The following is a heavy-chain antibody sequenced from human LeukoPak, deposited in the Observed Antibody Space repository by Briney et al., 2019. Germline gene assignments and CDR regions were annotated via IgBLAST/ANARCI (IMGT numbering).Heavy chain of an antibody. Sequence: GGSLRLSCAASGFTFSSYAMSWVRQAPGKGLEWVSAISGSGGSTYYADSVKGRFTISRDNSKNTLYLQMNSLRAEDTAVYYCAKELLWFGELFSLFDYWGQGTLVTVSS. CDR2: ISGSGGST. CDR1: GFTFSSYA. V-gene: IGHV3-23*01. J-gene: IGHJ4*02. D-gene: IGHD3-10*01. CDR3: AKELLWFGELFSLFDY.